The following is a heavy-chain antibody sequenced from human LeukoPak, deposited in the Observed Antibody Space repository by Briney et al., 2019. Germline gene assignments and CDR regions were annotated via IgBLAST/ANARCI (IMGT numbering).Heavy chain of an antibody. CDR1: GGSFSGYY. V-gene: IGHV4-34*01. CDR2: INHSGST. CDR3: ARGGYCSSTSCYALQYYYYMDV. Sequence: SETLSLTCAVYGGSFSGYYWSWIRQPPGKGLEWIGEINHSGSTNYNPSLKSRVTISVDTSKNQFSLKLSSVTAADTAVYYCARGGYCSSTSCYALQYYYYMDVWGKGTTVTVSS. J-gene: IGHJ6*03. D-gene: IGHD2-2*01.